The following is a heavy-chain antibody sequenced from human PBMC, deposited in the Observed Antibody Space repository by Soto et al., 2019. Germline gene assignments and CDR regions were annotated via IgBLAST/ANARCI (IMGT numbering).Heavy chain of an antibody. D-gene: IGHD3-9*01. CDR1: GFSVRSSY. V-gene: IGHV3-53*01. CDR2: IYSGGTA. CDR3: AREDDRLNGWFDP. Sequence: PGGSLRLSCAASGFSVRSSYMSWVRQPPGKGLEWLSVIYSGGTAKYADSVKGRFTISRDKTKNTLYLQMNNLGAEDTAVYYCAREDDRLNGWFDPWGQGTPVTVSS. J-gene: IGHJ5*02.